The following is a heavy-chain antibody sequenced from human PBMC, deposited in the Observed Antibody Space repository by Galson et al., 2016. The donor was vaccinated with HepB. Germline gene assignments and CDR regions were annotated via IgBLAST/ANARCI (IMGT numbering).Heavy chain of an antibody. CDR3: ARDPNAAATGTWG. Sequence: SPRLSCAASGISVSNNYMIWVRQAPGKGPEWVPSIYSGGATHYADSVKGRFTISRDSSKNTLYLQMNSLRAEDTAVYFCARDPNAAATGTWGWGQGTLVTVSS. D-gene: IGHD6-13*01. V-gene: IGHV3-53*01. CDR2: IYSGGAT. J-gene: IGHJ4*02. CDR1: GISVSNNY.